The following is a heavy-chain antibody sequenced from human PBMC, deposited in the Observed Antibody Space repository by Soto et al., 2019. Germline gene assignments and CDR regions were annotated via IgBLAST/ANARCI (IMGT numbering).Heavy chain of an antibody. CDR3: ARQGDSTMAIFDY. J-gene: IGHJ4*02. Sequence: SETLSLTCAVYGESFSGDYWSWIRQPPGKGLEWIGEINGRGSTKFNPSLKSRVTMSVDPSKNQFSLKLTSVTAADTAVYYCARQGDSTMAIFDYWGQGALVTVSS. V-gene: IGHV4-34*01. CDR2: INGRGST. D-gene: IGHD5-18*01. CDR1: GESFSGDY.